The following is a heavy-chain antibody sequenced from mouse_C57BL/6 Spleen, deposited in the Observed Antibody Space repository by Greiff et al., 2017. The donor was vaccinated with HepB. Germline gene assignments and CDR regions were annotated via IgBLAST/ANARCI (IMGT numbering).Heavy chain of an antibody. CDR2: IRLKSDNYAT. D-gene: IGHD1-1*01. CDR1: GFTFSNYW. V-gene: IGHV6-3*01. J-gene: IGHJ2*01. Sequence: EVKLMESGGGLVQPGGSMKLSCVASGFTFSNYWMNWVRQSPEKGLEWVAQIRLKSDNYATHYAESVKGRFTISRDDSKSSVYLQMNNLRAEDTGIYYCTLYGSSFDYWGQGTTLTVSS. CDR3: TLYGSSFDY.